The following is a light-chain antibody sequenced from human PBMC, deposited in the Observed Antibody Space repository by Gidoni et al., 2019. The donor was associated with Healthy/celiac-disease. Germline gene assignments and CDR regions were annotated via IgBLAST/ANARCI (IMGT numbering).Light chain of an antibody. CDR1: QSVLYSSNNKNY. V-gene: IGKV4-1*01. CDR3: QQYYSNPLT. Sequence: IVMTQSPDSLAVSLGERATINCKSSQSVLYSSNNKNYLAWYQQKPGSPPKLLIYWASTRESGVPDRFSGSGSGTDFTLTISSLQAEDVAVYYCQQYYSNPLTFGGGTKVEIK. J-gene: IGKJ4*01. CDR2: WAS.